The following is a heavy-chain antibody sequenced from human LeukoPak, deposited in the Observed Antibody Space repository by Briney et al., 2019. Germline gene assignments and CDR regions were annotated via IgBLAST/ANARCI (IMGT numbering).Heavy chain of an antibody. CDR2: ISVYNGNT. D-gene: IGHD2-2*01. V-gene: IGHV1-18*01. CDR3: ARRYCSSTSCYEVLGYDY. CDR1: GYTFTSYG. J-gene: IGHJ4*02. Sequence: ASVKVSCKASGYTFTSYGISWVRQAPGQGLEWMGWISVYNGNTNYAQKLQGRVTMTTDTSTSTAYMELRSLRSDDTAVYYCARRYCSSTSCYEVLGYDYWGQGPLVTVSS.